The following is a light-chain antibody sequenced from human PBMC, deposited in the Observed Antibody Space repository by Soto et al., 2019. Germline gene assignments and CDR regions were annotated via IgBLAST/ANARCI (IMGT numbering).Light chain of an antibody. CDR2: GAS. CDR3: HQDERWT. J-gene: IGKJ1*01. Sequence: EIVLSQSPGTVSLSPGERATLSCRASQSVSSSYLAWYQQKPGQAPRLLIYGASSRATGIPDRFSGSGSGTDFTLTSSRLEHYDLSVYYWHQDERWTFGQGTKVDIK. CDR1: QSVSSSY. V-gene: IGKV3-20*01.